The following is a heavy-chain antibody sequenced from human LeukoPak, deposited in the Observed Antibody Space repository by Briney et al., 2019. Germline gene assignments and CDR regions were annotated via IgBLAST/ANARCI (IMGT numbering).Heavy chain of an antibody. D-gene: IGHD6-19*01. CDR3: ARVGGWYDNWFDP. V-gene: IGHV1-2*02. CDR1: GYTFTCYY. J-gene: IGHJ5*02. Sequence: ASVKVSCKSSGYTFTCYYMHWVRQAPGQGLEWMGGINPNSGGTNYAQKFQGRVTMTRDTSISTAYMELRRLRSDDTAVYYCARVGGWYDNWFDPWGQGTLVTVFS. CDR2: INPNSGGT.